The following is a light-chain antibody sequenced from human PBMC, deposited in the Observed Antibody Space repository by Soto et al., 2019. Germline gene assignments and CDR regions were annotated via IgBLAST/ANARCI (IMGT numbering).Light chain of an antibody. V-gene: IGKV3D-15*01. CDR3: QQYNHWRPNLT. CDR1: QSVNSN. J-gene: IGKJ4*01. Sequence: EIVLTQSPVTLSVSPGERATLSCRASQSVNSNLAWYQQKPGQAPRLLIYAATTRATGIPDRFSGGGSGRDFSLTISSLQSEDSAVYYCQQYNHWRPNLTFGGGTTVEIK. CDR2: AAT.